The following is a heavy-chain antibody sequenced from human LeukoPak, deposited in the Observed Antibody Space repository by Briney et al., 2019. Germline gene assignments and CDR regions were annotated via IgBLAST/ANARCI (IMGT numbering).Heavy chain of an antibody. CDR2: INQGGSEK. Sequence: GGSLRLSCAASGXTFSTYWMSWVRQAPGKGLEWVANINQGGSEKYYVDSVKGRFTISRDNAKNSLYLQMNSLRAEDTAVYYCARDRKVDIVVVPAASANSGYYYYYGMDVWGQGTTVTVSS. D-gene: IGHD2-2*03. J-gene: IGHJ6*02. CDR1: GXTFSTYW. CDR3: ARDRKVDIVVVPAASANSGYYYYYGMDV. V-gene: IGHV3-7*01.